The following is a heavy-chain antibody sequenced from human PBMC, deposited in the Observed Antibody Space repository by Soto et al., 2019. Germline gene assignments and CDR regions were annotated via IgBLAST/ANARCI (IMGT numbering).Heavy chain of an antibody. J-gene: IGHJ4*02. CDR3: ARDRDSGSYHIVY. CDR1: GFTFSSYG. V-gene: IGHV3-33*01. Sequence: QVQLVESGGGVVQPGRSPRLSCAASGFTFSSYGMHWVRQAPGKGLEWVAVIWYDGSNKYYADSVKGRFTISRDNSKNTLYLQMNSLRAEDTAVYYCARDRDSGSYHIVYWGQGTLVTVSS. D-gene: IGHD1-26*01. CDR2: IWYDGSNK.